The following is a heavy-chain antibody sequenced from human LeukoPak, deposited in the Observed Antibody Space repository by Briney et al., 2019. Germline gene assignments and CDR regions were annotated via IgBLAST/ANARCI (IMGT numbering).Heavy chain of an antibody. V-gene: IGHV4-34*01. CDR2: INHSGST. CDR3: ARDTAMVYYYYMDV. Sequence: PSETLSLTCAVYGGSFSGYYWSWIRQPPGKGLEWIGEINHSGSTNYNPSLKSRVAISVDTSKNQFSLKLSSVTAADTAVYYCARDTAMVYYYYMDVWGKGTTVTVSS. D-gene: IGHD5-18*01. CDR1: GGSFSGYY. J-gene: IGHJ6*03.